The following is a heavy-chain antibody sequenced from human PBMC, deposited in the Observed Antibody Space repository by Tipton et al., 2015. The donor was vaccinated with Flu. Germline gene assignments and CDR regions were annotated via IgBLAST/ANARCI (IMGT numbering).Heavy chain of an antibody. V-gene: IGHV4-30-2*03. J-gene: IGHJ4*02. CDR2: VYHSGTT. Sequence: TLSLTCSVSGGSVTTDFYHWSWIRQPPGKPLEWIGSVYHSGTTYDNPSLKSRLTMSVDTSKNQFSLKLNSLTAADTAVYYCVRHEGLFGHPDSWGQGALVTVSS. CDR3: VRHEGLFGHPDS. D-gene: IGHD3-16*01. CDR1: GGSVTTDFYH.